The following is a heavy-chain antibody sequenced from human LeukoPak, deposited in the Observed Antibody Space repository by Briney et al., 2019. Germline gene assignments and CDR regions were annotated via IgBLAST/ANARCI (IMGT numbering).Heavy chain of an antibody. CDR2: INPNSGGT. J-gene: IGHJ4*02. Sequence: ASVKVSCKASGYTFIAYYMHWVRQAPGQGLEWMGWINPNSGGTNYAQKFQGRVTMTRDTSISTAYMELRSLRSDDTAVYYCARGDGYDSSGYNYWGQGTLVTVSS. V-gene: IGHV1-2*02. CDR3: ARGDGYDSSGYNY. D-gene: IGHD3-22*01. CDR1: GYTFIAYY.